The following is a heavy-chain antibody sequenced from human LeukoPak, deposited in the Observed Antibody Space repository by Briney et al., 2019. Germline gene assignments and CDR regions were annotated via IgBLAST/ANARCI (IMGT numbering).Heavy chain of an antibody. D-gene: IGHD4-17*01. J-gene: IGHJ4*02. V-gene: IGHV3-9*03. CDR2: ISWNSGSI. CDR1: GFTFDDYA. Sequence: GGSLRLSCAASGFTFDDYAMHWVRQAPGKGLEWVSGISWNSGSIGYADSVKGRFTISRDNAKNSLCLQMNSLRAEDMALYYCAKDAGDYDYFDYWGQGTLVTVSS. CDR3: AKDAGDYDYFDY.